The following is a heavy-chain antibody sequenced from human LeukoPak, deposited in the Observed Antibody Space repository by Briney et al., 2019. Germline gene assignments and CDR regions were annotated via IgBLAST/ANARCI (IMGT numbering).Heavy chain of an antibody. Sequence: GGSLRLSCAASGFTFSTYWMHWVRQAPGKGLLWVSRINGDGTSTKYADSVKGRFTISRDNARHTLYLQMNSLRAEDTAVYYCARGGSFGVDRNDYWGQGTLVTVSS. D-gene: IGHD3-3*01. J-gene: IGHJ4*02. CDR2: INGDGTST. V-gene: IGHV3-74*03. CDR3: ARGGSFGVDRNDY. CDR1: GFTFSTYW.